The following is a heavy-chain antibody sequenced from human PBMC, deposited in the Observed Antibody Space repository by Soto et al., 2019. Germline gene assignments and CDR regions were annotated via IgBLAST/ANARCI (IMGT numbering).Heavy chain of an antibody. J-gene: IGHJ6*02. CDR1: GGSFSGYY. Sequence: WETLSLTCAVYGGSFSGYYWSWIRQPPGKGLEWIGEINHSGSTNYNPSLKSRVTISVDTSKNQFSLKLSSVTAADTAVYYCARGKEEYQLLYLNYYYYGMDVWGQGTTVTVSS. D-gene: IGHD2-2*02. V-gene: IGHV4-34*01. CDR2: INHSGST. CDR3: ARGKEEYQLLYLNYYYYGMDV.